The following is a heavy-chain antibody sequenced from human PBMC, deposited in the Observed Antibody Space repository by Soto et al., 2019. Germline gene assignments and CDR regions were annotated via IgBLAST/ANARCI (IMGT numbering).Heavy chain of an antibody. CDR1: GFIFKMYW. J-gene: IGHJ4*02. Sequence: GGSLRLSCAASGFIFKMYWMHWVRQTPGKGLVWISRIYNDGSYTDYADSVRGRFTISRDNVNDTLYLQMNNLRAEDSGLYYCTRGPRPISTGTGAYWGQGTQVTVSS. CDR3: TRGPRPISTGTGAY. CDR2: IYNDGSYT. D-gene: IGHD3-10*01. V-gene: IGHV3-74*01.